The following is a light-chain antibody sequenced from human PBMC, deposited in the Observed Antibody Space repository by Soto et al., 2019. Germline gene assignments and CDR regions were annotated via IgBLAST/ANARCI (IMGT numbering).Light chain of an antibody. CDR3: TSFTTSGTTYV. J-gene: IGLJ1*01. CDR2: GVS. V-gene: IGLV2-14*03. Sequence: QSALTQPASVSGSPGQSITISCTGTSSDVGAYNYVSWYQQHPGKAPKLMIYGVSNRPSGVSNRFSGSKSCDTASLTISGLLAEDEADYYCTSFTTSGTTYVFGTGTKLTVL. CDR1: SSDVGAYNY.